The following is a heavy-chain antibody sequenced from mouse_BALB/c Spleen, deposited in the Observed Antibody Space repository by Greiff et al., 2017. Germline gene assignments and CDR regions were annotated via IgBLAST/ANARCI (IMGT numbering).Heavy chain of an antibody. V-gene: IGHV5-6-5*01. CDR2: ISSGGST. CDR3: AREGSFAY. Sequence: EVQGVESGGGLVKPGGSLKLSCAASGFTFSSYAMSWVRQTPEKRLEWVASISSGGSTYYPDSVKGRFTISRDNARNILYLQMSSLRSEDTAMYYCAREGSFAYWGQGTLVTVSA. J-gene: IGHJ3*01. CDR1: GFTFSSYA.